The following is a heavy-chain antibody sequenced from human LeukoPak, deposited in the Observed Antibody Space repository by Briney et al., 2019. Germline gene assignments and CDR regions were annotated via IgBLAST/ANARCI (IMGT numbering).Heavy chain of an antibody. CDR1: GGSISSYY. CDR2: IYYSGST. J-gene: IGHJ5*02. Sequence: SETLSLTCSVSGGSISSYYWSWIRQSPGKGLEWIGYIYYSGSTNYNPSLKSRVTISVHTSKNQFSLKLSSVTAADTAVYYCARAGDYGGYVGWFDPWGQGTLVTVSS. D-gene: IGHD4-17*01. V-gene: IGHV4-59*12. CDR3: ARAGDYGGYVGWFDP.